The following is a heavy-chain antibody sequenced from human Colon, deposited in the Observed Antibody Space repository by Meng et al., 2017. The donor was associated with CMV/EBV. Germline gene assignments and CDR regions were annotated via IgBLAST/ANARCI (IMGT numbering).Heavy chain of an antibody. D-gene: IGHD6-19*01. Sequence: GESLKISCKSSGYTFTDYYIHWVRQAPGQGLEWVGWINPYSGVTSYAQKFQGRVTMTRDTSITTAYMELTRLTSDDTARYYCAKAVAASDYYYRGMDVWGQGTTVTVSS. J-gene: IGHJ6*02. CDR3: AKAVAASDYYYRGMDV. CDR2: INPYSGVT. V-gene: IGHV1-2*02. CDR1: GYTFTDYY.